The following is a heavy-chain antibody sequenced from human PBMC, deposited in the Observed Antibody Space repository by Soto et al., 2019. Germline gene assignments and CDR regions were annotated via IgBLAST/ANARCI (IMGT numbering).Heavy chain of an antibody. D-gene: IGHD6-13*01. Sequence: SETLSLPCTVSGDSTRRSSYRGWIRQPPGKGLEWIGSIYSTGNTYYNPSLNSQVTISVDTSKNQFSLNVISVTAADTAVYYCRRSSRYSTDVWGQGTTVT. CDR3: RRSSRYSTDV. V-gene: IGHV4-39*01. CDR2: IYSTGNT. J-gene: IGHJ6*02. CDR1: GDSTRRSSY.